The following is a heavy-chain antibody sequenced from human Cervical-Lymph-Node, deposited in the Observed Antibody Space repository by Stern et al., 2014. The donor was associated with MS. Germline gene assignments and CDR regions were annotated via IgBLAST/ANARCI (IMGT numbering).Heavy chain of an antibody. V-gene: IGHV5-51*03. CDR2: IYPSASDT. CDR1: GYSFTNYW. Sequence: EVQLVQSGAEVKQPGESLKISCKTAGYSFTNYWIGWVRQTPGKGLEWMGIIYPSASDTRYSPSFQGQVIITADKSIGTAYLQWRSLKASDSGIYYCARGAPPENWGQGTLVTVSS. D-gene: IGHD1-26*01. J-gene: IGHJ4*02. CDR3: ARGAPPEN.